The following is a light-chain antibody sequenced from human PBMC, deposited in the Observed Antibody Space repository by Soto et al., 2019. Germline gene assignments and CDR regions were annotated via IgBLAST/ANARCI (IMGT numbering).Light chain of an antibody. CDR3: AAWDDSLNGVV. Sequence: QSVLTQPPSASGTPGQRVTFSCSGSSSNIGGNTVSWFQHLPRTAPKLLIYSNNQRPSGVPDRFSGSKSGTSASLAISGLQSEDEADYYCAAWDDSLNGVVFGGGTQLTVL. V-gene: IGLV1-44*01. J-gene: IGLJ2*01. CDR1: SSNIGGNT. CDR2: SNN.